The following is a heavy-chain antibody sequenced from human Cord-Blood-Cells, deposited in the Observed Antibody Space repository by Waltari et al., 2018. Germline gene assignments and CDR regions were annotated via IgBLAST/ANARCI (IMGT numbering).Heavy chain of an antibody. D-gene: IGHD1-26*01. J-gene: IGHJ4*02. V-gene: IGHV5-51*01. Sequence: EVQLVQSGAEVKKRGASLTISCKGSGYSFTSYWIGWVRQMPGPGLEWLGIIYPGDSDTRYSPSFQGQVTISADKSISTAYLQWSSLKASDTAMYYCARLSSLVGATGLELVYFDYWGQGTLVTVSS. CDR1: GYSFTSYW. CDR2: IYPGDSDT. CDR3: ARLSSLVGATGLELVYFDY.